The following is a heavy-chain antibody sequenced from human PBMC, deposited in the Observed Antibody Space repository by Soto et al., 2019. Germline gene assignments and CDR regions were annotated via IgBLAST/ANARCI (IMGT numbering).Heavy chain of an antibody. D-gene: IGHD6-13*01. CDR2: IYYSGST. CDR3: ARLVEDGSSSWYVPPGVCGGCRLDY. J-gene: IGHJ4*02. CDR1: GGSISSYY. V-gene: IGHV4-59*01. Sequence: QVQLQESGPGLVKPSETLSLTCTVSGGSISSYYWSWIRQPPGKGLEWIGYIYYSGSTNYNPSLKSRVTIAVDTSKNQFSLKLSSVTAADTAVYYCARLVEDGSSSWYVPPGVCGGCRLDYWGQGTLVTVSS.